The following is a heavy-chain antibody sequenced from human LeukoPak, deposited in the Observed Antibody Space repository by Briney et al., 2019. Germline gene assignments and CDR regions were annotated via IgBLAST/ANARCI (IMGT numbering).Heavy chain of an antibody. D-gene: IGHD6-6*01. Sequence: GGSLRLSCAASGFTFSSYAMSWVRQAPGKGLEWVAFIRYDGNDKFYAESVKGRFTISRDNAKNSLYLQMNSLRAEDTAVYYCARESSRWFDPWGQGTLVTVSS. CDR3: ARESSRWFDP. V-gene: IGHV3-30*02. CDR2: IRYDGNDK. CDR1: GFTFSSYA. J-gene: IGHJ5*02.